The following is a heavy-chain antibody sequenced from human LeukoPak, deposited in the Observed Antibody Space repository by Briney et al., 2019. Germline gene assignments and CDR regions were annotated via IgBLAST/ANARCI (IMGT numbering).Heavy chain of an antibody. D-gene: IGHD3-10*01. V-gene: IGHV3-66*01. Sequence: GGSLRLSCAASGLTVSSNYMSWVRQAPGKGLEWVSVIYSGGSTYYADSVKGRFTISRDNSKNTLYLQMNSLRAEDTAVYYCARDLYGSGRFFDYWGQGTLVTVSS. CDR3: ARDLYGSGRFFDY. CDR1: GLTVSSNY. J-gene: IGHJ4*02. CDR2: IYSGGST.